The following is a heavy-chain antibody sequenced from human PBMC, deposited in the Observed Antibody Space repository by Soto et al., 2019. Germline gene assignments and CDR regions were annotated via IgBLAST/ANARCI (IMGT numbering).Heavy chain of an antibody. Sequence: ASVMVSCKASGYTFTSYGISWVRQAPGQGLEWMGWISAYNGNTNYAQKLQGRVTMTTDTSTSTAYMELRSLRPDDTAVYYCARDYERPVVRFDPWGQGTLVTVSS. V-gene: IGHV1-18*01. J-gene: IGHJ5*02. CDR3: ARDYERPVVRFDP. D-gene: IGHD3-16*01. CDR2: ISAYNGNT. CDR1: GYTFTSYG.